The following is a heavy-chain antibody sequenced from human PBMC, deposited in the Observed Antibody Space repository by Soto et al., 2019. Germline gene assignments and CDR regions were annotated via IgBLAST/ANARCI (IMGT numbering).Heavy chain of an antibody. Sequence: ASVKVSCKASGYTFTSYYMHWVRQAPGQGLEWMGIINPSGGSTSYAQKFQGRVTMTRDTSTSTVYMELSSLRSEDTAVYYCARDRATYYDILTGYYDYYYYGMDVWGQGTTVTVSS. CDR2: INPSGGST. D-gene: IGHD3-9*01. V-gene: IGHV1-46*01. CDR3: ARDRATYYDILTGYYDYYYYGMDV. CDR1: GYTFTSYY. J-gene: IGHJ6*02.